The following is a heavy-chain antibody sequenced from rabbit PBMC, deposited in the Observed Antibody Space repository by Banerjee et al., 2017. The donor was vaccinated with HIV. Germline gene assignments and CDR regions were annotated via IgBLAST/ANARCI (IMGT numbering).Heavy chain of an antibody. V-gene: IGHV1S7*01. CDR1: GFDFSSYY. CDR2: IDPVFGST. Sequence: QLKETGGGLVQPGGSLKLSCKASGFDFSSYYMSWVRQAPGKGLEWIGYIDPVFGSTYYASWVNGRFTISSHNAQNTLYLQLNSLTAADTATYFCARAPAGDGMDLWGQGTLVTVS. CDR3: ARAPAGDGMDL. D-gene: IGHD4-2*01. J-gene: IGHJ6*01.